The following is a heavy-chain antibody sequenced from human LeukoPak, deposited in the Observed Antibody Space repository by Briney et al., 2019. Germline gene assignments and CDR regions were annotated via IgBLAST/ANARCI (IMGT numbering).Heavy chain of an antibody. CDR2: INPSGGST. V-gene: IGHV1-46*01. CDR1: GYTFTSYY. Sequence: ASVKVSCKASGYTFTSYYMHWVRQAPGQGLEWMGIINPSGGSTSYAQKFQGRVTITADESTSTAYMELSSLRSEDTAVYYCARCPLRGYFDYWGQGTLVTVSS. J-gene: IGHJ4*02. CDR3: ARCPLRGYFDY.